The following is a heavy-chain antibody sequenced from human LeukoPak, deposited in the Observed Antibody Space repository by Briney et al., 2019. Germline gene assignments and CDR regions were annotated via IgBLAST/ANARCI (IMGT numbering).Heavy chain of an antibody. J-gene: IGHJ5*02. CDR3: ARHLTEYYDSSGYYRGGNWFDP. CDR1: GGSISSYY. D-gene: IGHD3-22*01. CDR2: IYYSGST. Sequence: PSETLSLTCTVSGGSISSYYWSWIRQPPGKGLEWIGYIYYSGSTNYNPSLKSRVTISVDTSKNQFSLKLSSVTAADTAVYYCARHLTEYYDSSGYYRGGNWFDPWGQGTLVTVSS. V-gene: IGHV4-59*08.